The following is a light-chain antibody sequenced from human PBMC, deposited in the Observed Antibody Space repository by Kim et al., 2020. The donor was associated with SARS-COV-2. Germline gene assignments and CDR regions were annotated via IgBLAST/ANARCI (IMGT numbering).Light chain of an antibody. CDR2: EVS. CDR3: SSYAGSNNLV. J-gene: IGLJ2*01. Sequence: QSVTISCTGTSSVVGGYNYVSWYQQHPGKAPKLMIHEVSKRPSGVPDRFSGSKSGNPASLTVSGLQAEDEADYYCSSYAGSNNLVFGGGTQLTVL. V-gene: IGLV2-8*01. CDR1: SSVVGGYNY.